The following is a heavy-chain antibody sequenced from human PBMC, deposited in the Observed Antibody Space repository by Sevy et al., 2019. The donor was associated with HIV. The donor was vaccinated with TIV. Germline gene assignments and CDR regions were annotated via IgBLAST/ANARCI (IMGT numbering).Heavy chain of an antibody. D-gene: IGHD1-26*01. J-gene: IGHJ4*02. V-gene: IGHV3-49*04. CDR1: GFIFGDYG. Sequence: GGFLRLSCTASGFIFGDYGMSWVRQAPGKGLEWIAFFKSKIHGGTTENAASAKGRFTISRDDSKNIVYLQMSNLKAEETAVYYCTRWSGSQSIFDYWGQGTLVTVSS. CDR3: TRWSGSQSIFDY. CDR2: FKSKIHGGTT.